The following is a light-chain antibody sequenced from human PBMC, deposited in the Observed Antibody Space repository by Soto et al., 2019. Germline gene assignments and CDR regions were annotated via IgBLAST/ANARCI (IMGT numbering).Light chain of an antibody. J-gene: IGLJ7*01. CDR2: RNN. CDR1: RSNIGRNF. CDR3: AAWDDSLKAI. Sequence: QSVLTQSPSASGTPGQRVTISCSGSRSNIGRNFAYWYQHVPGTAPRLLIQRNNERPSGVPDRFSGSQSGTSASLAISGLQSDDEADYYCAAWDDSLKAIFGGGTQLTVL. V-gene: IGLV1-47*01.